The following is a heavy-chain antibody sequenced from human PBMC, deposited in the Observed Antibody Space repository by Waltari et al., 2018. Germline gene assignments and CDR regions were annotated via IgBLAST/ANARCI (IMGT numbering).Heavy chain of an antibody. CDR1: GFIFSAYW. CDR3: ARDGYSTNWEEYYFDY. J-gene: IGHJ4*02. Sequence: VHLVESGGGLVQPGGSLRLSCAASGFIFSAYWMSWVRTTPGKGLEWVANIQQEGSDKYYVDSVKGRFTISRDNAKKSVYLQMSSLRVEDTAVYYCARDGYSTNWEEYYFDYWGQGTLVTVSS. V-gene: IGHV3-7*01. CDR2: IQQEGSDK. D-gene: IGHD6-13*01.